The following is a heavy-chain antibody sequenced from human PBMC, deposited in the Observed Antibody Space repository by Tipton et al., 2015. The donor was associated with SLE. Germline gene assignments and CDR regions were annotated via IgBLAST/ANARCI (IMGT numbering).Heavy chain of an antibody. Sequence: LRLSCTVSGGSISSSSYYWGWIRQPPGKGLEWIGSIYYSGSTYYNPSLKSRVTISVDTSKNQFSLKLSSVTAADTAVYYCARDHNSSGWYGEDAFDIWGQGTMVTVSS. D-gene: IGHD6-19*01. CDR1: GGSISSSSYY. V-gene: IGHV4-39*07. J-gene: IGHJ3*02. CDR2: IYYSGST. CDR3: ARDHNSSGWYGEDAFDI.